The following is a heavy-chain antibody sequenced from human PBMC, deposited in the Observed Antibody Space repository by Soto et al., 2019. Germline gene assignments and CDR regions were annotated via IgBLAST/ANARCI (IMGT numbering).Heavy chain of an antibody. J-gene: IGHJ6*03. V-gene: IGHV1-46*03. CDR2: INPSGGST. Sequence: ASVKVSCKASGYTFTSYYMHWVRQAPGQGLEWMGIINPSGGSTSYAQKFQGRVTMTRDTSTSTVYMELGSLRSEDTAVYYCARDLADYSNYYYYYYYMDVWGKGTTVTVSS. CDR1: GYTFTSYY. D-gene: IGHD4-4*01. CDR3: ARDLADYSNYYYYYYYMDV.